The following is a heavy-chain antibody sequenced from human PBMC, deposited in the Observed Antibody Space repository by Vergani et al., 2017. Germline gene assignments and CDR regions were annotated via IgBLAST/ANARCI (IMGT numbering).Heavy chain of an antibody. Sequence: EVQLVQSGAEVKKPGESLKISCKGSGYSFTSYWIGWVRQMPGKGLEWMGIIYPGDSDTRYSPSFQGQVTISAEQSISTAYLQWSSLKASDTAMYYCTRSEGRPGLWELKNYYGSGRAMDWGQGTLVTVSS. J-gene: IGHJ4*02. D-gene: IGHD3-10*01. V-gene: IGHV5-51*01. CDR2: IYPGDSDT. CDR1: GYSFTSYW. CDR3: TRSEGRPGLWELKNYYGSGRAMD.